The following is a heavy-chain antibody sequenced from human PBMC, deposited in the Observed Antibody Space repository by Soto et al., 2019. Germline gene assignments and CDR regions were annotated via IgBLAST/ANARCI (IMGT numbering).Heavy chain of an antibody. Sequence: SVKVSCKASGGTFSSYTISWVRQAPGQGLGWMGRIIPILGIANYAQKFQGRVTITADKSTSTAYMELSSLRSEDTAVYYCARDRDHDAFDIWGQGKWSPSPQ. V-gene: IGHV1-69*04. J-gene: IGHJ3*02. CDR1: GGTFSSYT. CDR3: ARDRDHDAFDI. D-gene: IGHD2-21*01. CDR2: IIPILGIA.